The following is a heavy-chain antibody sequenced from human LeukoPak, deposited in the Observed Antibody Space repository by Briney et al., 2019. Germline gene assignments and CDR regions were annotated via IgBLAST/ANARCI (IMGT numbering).Heavy chain of an antibody. CDR2: ISVGSNYI. V-gene: IGHV3-21*01. CDR3: ARLRRNSDRSGYYYYYDY. J-gene: IGHJ4*02. D-gene: IGHD3-22*01. Sequence: GGSLRLSCAASGYTFSGYSINWVRQAPGKGLEWVSSISVGSNYIYYADSVRGRFSISRDDARNSLYLQMDSLRGDDTAVYYCARLRRNSDRSGYYYYYDYWGQGTLVTVSS. CDR1: GYTFSGYS.